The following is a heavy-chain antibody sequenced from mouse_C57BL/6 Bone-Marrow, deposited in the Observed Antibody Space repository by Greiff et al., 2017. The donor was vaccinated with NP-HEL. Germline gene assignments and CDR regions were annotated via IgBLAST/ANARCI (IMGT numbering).Heavy chain of an antibody. CDR1: GFSFNTYA. CDR2: IRSKSNNYAT. V-gene: IGHV10-1*01. CDR3: VRQALFAY. Sequence: EVKVEESGGGLVQPKGSLKLSCAASGFSFNTYAMNWVRQAPGKGLEWVARIRSKSNNYATYYADSVKDRFTISRDDSESMLYLQMNNLKTEDTAMYYCVRQALFAYWGQGTLVTVSA. J-gene: IGHJ3*01.